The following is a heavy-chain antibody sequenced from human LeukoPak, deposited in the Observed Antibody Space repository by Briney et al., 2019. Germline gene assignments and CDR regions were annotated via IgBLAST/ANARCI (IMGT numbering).Heavy chain of an antibody. V-gene: IGHV3-7*01. J-gene: IGHJ5*02. CDR2: IKQDGSEK. CDR3: ARASITMIVVVKSWFDP. Sequence: PGGSLRLSCAASGFTFSSYWMSWVRQAPGKGLEWVANIKQDGSEKYYVDSVKGRFTISRGNAKNSLYLQMNSLRAEDTAVYYCARASITMIVVVKSWFDPWGQGTLVTVSS. CDR1: GFTFSSYW. D-gene: IGHD3-22*01.